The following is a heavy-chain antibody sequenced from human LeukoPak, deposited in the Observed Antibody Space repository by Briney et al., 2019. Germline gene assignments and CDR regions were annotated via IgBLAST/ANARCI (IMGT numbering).Heavy chain of an antibody. J-gene: IGHJ5*02. CDR2: INHSGST. CDR3: ARCRIVGATSWFDP. D-gene: IGHD1-26*01. CDR1: GGSFSGYY. Sequence: PSETLSLTCAVYGGSFSGYYWSWIRQPPGKGLEWIGEINHSGSTNYNPSLKSRVTMSVDTSKNQFSLKLSSVTAADTAVYYCARCRIVGATSWFDPWGQGTLVTVSS. V-gene: IGHV4-34*01.